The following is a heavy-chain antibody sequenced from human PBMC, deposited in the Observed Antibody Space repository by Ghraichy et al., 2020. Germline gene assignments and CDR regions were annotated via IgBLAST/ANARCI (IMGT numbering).Heavy chain of an antibody. V-gene: IGHV1-18*01. CDR3: VREANYYGTGVPYYFDY. D-gene: IGHD3-10*01. J-gene: IGHJ4*02. CDR1: GYRLNTYV. CDR2: ISGSNGNR. Sequence: ASVKVSCEASGYRLNTYVMTWVRQAPGQGLEWMGGISGSNGNRNYAQKLKDRVTMTTDTSTNTAYMELRNLRSDDTAIYYCVREANYYGTGVPYYFDYWGQGTLVTVSS.